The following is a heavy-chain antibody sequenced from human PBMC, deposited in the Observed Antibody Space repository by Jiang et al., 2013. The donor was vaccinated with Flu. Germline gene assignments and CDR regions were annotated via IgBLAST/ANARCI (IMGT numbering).Heavy chain of an antibody. CDR2: IYHSGST. CDR1: GGSISSSNW. V-gene: IGHV4-4*02. J-gene: IGHJ2*01. Sequence: TCAVSGGSISSSNWWSWVRQPPGKGLEWIGEIYHSGSTNYNPSLKSRVTISVDKSKNQFSLKLSSVTAADTAVYYCARDRPYYYDSSGYYFVVRYFDLWGRGTLVTVSS. CDR3: ARDRPYYYDSSGYYFVVRYFDL. D-gene: IGHD3-22*01.